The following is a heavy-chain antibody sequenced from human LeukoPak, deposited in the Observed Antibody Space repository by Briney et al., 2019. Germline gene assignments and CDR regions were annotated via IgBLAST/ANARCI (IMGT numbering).Heavy chain of an antibody. J-gene: IGHJ6*03. CDR3: AREKYYYYMDV. Sequence: SVKVSCKASGGTFSSYAISWVRQAPGQGLEWMGGIIPIFGTANYAQKFQGRVTMTRDTSISTAYMELSRLRSDDTAVYYCAREKYYYYMDVWGKGTTVTVSS. CDR2: IIPIFGTA. CDR1: GGTFSSYA. V-gene: IGHV1-69*05.